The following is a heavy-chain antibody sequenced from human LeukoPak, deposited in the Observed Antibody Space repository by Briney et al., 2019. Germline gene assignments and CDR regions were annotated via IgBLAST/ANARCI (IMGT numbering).Heavy chain of an antibody. J-gene: IGHJ4*02. Sequence: ASVKVSCKASGGTFSSYAISWVRQAPGQGLEWMGGIIPIFGTANYAQKFQGRVTITADESTSTAYMELSSLRSEDTAVYYCASHKGEWSNFDYWGQGTLVTVSP. D-gene: IGHD3-3*01. CDR3: ASHKGEWSNFDY. CDR2: IIPIFGTA. V-gene: IGHV1-69*01. CDR1: GGTFSSYA.